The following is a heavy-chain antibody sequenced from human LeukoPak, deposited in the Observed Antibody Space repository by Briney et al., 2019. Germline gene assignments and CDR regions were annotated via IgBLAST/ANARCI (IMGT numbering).Heavy chain of an antibody. V-gene: IGHV3-9*01. CDR1: GFTFDDYG. J-gene: IGHJ4*02. CDR3: AKGRYSSGWDFDY. D-gene: IGHD6-19*01. CDR2: ISWNSGTI. Sequence: GGSLRLSCAASGFTFDDYGMHWVRHAPGKGLEWVSSISWNSGTIGYADSVKGRFTISRDNAKNSLCLQMNSLRAEDTALYYCAKGRYSSGWDFDYWGQGTLVTVSS.